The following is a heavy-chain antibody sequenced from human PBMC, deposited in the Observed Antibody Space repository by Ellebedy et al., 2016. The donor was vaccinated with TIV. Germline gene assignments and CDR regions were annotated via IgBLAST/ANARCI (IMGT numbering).Heavy chain of an antibody. CDR2: ISSSSSYI. V-gene: IGHV3-21*01. CDR3: ARVPIDVPSYFDY. Sequence: GGSLRLXXAASGFTFSSYSMNWVRQAPGKGLEWVSSISSSSSYIYYADSVKGRFTISRDNAKNSLYLQMNSLRAEDTAVHYCARVPIDVPSYFDYWGQGTLVTVSS. J-gene: IGHJ4*02. CDR1: GFTFSSYS.